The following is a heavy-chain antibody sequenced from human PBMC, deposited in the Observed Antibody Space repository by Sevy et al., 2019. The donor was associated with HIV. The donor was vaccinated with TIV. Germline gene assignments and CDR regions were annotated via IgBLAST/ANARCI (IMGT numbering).Heavy chain of an antibody. Sequence: SETLSLTCTVSGASITSLYWNWIRQPPGKGLEWIANIYYNGHINYNPSLKSRVTLSLDTSKNQSSLRLSSVTAADTAMYYCAGENAWGRGYSWGQGTLVTVSS. J-gene: IGHJ4*02. CDR1: GASITSLY. V-gene: IGHV4-59*08. D-gene: IGHD1-26*01. CDR3: AGENAWGRGYS. CDR2: IYYNGHI.